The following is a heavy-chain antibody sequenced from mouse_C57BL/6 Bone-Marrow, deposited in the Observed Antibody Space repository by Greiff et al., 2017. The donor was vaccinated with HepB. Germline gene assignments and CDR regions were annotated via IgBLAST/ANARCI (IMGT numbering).Heavy chain of an antibody. CDR2: IDPSDSYT. J-gene: IGHJ2*01. CDR1: GYTFTSYW. CDR3: AIRFLDY. Sequence: VQLQQPGAELVRPGSSVKLSCKASGYTFTSYWMHWVKQRPGQGLEWIGEIDPSDSYTNYNQKFKGKSTLTVDKSSSTAYMQLSSLTSEDSAVYYCAIRFLDYWGQGTTLTVSS. V-gene: IGHV1-69*01.